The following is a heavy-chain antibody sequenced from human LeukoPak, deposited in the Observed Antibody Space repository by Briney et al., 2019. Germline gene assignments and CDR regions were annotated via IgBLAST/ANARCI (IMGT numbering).Heavy chain of an antibody. Sequence: ASVKVSCKASGYTFTSYAMNWVRQAPGQGLEWMGWINTNTGNPTYAQGFTGRFVFSLDTSVSTAYLQISSLKAEDTAVYYCARDGPGGRYAYVPPYYYYGMDVWGQGTTVTVSS. D-gene: IGHD6-19*01. CDR2: INTNTGNP. V-gene: IGHV7-4-1*02. J-gene: IGHJ6*02. CDR1: GYTFTSYA. CDR3: ARDGPGGRYAYVPPYYYYGMDV.